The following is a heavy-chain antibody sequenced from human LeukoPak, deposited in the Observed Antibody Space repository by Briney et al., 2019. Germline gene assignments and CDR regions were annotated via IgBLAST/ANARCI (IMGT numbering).Heavy chain of an antibody. CDR1: GFTVSSNY. V-gene: IGHV3-53*01. Sequence: PGGSLRLSCAASGFTVSSNYTSWVRQAPGKGLEWVSVIYSGGSTYYADSVKGRFTSSRDNSKNTLYLQMNSLRAEDTAVYYCARGFLVAYYYYYGMDVWGQGTTVTVSS. CDR2: IYSGGST. J-gene: IGHJ6*02. D-gene: IGHD5-12*01. CDR3: ARGFLVAYYYYYGMDV.